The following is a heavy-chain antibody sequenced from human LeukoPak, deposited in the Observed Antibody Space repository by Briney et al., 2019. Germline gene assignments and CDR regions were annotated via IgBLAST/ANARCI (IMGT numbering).Heavy chain of an antibody. J-gene: IGHJ4*02. D-gene: IGHD6-13*01. CDR1: GFTFSTYN. Sequence: GGSLRLSCEASGFTFSTYNMNWVRQAPGKGLEWVSSISSSSSYIYYADSVKGRFTISRDNAKNSLYLQMNSLRAEDTAVYYCARDPDLFASIAAAGKVDYWGQGTLVTVSS. V-gene: IGHV3-21*01. CDR3: ARDPDLFASIAAAGKVDY. CDR2: ISSSSSYI.